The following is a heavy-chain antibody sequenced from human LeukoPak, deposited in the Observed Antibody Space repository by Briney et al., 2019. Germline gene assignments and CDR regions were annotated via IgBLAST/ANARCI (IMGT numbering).Heavy chain of an antibody. CDR3: AREVRWLQSPYYFDY. D-gene: IGHD5-24*01. Sequence: SETLSLTCTVSVGSISSSSYYWGWIRQPPGKGLEWIGSIYYSGSTYYNPSLKSRVTISVDTSKNQFSLKLSSVTAADTAVYYCAREVRWLQSPYYFDYWGQGTLVTVSS. J-gene: IGHJ4*02. CDR2: IYYSGST. V-gene: IGHV4-39*07. CDR1: VGSISSSSYY.